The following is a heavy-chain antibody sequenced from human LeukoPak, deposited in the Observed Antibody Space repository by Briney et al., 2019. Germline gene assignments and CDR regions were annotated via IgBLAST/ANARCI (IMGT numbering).Heavy chain of an antibody. J-gene: IGHJ6*02. CDR3: ARGENYYDSSGYYYSYYYYYYGMDV. Sequence: GGSLRLSCAASGFTFSDYYMSWIRQAPGKGLEWVSYISSSGSTIYYADSVKGRFTISRDNGKNSLYLQMNSLRAEDTAVYYCARGENYYDSSGYYYSYYYYYYGMDVWGQGTTVTVSS. D-gene: IGHD3-22*01. CDR2: ISSSGSTI. CDR1: GFTFSDYY. V-gene: IGHV3-11*01.